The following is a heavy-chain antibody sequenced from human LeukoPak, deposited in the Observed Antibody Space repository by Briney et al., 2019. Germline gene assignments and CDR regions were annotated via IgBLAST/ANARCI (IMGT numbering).Heavy chain of an antibody. CDR1: GFAFDEHG. V-gene: IGHV3-20*04. J-gene: IGHJ4*02. Sequence: GGSLRLPCTASGFAFDEHGMSWVGQVPGKGLNGVSGINWSGGSTGYADPLRGRFTISRDNAKNCMYLQMDSLRAEDTALYYCARAPITSPFYFDNWGQGTLVTVSS. CDR2: INWSGGST. D-gene: IGHD2-2*01. CDR3: ARAPITSPFYFDN.